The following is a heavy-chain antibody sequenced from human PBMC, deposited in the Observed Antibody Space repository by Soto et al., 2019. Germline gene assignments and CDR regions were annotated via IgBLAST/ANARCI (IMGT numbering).Heavy chain of an antibody. J-gene: IGHJ4*02. D-gene: IGHD4-4*01. V-gene: IGHV3-23*01. CDR2: ISGGGSNT. Sequence: EVQLLESGGGLVQRGGSLRLSCAASGFPFSSYVMSWVRQAPGKGLEWVSGISGGGSNTFYADSVKGRFTISRDTSKNTLLLQMNSLGAEDTAVYYCTKDSNKYSSSLRGRYFDYLGQGIGVNVSS. CDR3: TKDSNKYSSSLRGRYFDY. CDR1: GFPFSSYV.